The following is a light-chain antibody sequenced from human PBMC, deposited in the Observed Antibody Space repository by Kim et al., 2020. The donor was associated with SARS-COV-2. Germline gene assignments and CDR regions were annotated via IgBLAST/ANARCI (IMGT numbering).Light chain of an antibody. J-gene: IGLJ1*01. CDR2: QDS. CDR3: QAWDSSTVRYV. V-gene: IGLV3-1*01. Sequence: SSELTQPPSVSVSPGQTASITCSGDKLGDKYACWYQQKPGQSPVLVIYQDSKRPSGIPERFSGSNSGNTATLTISGTQAMDEADYYCQAWDSSTVRYVFGTGTKVTVL. CDR1: KLGDKY.